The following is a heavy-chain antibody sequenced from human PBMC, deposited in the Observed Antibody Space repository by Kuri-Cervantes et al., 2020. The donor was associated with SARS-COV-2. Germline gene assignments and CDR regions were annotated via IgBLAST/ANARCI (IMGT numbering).Heavy chain of an antibody. CDR1: GFTFDDYA. CDR2: ISWNSGSI. V-gene: IGHV3-9*03. J-gene: IGHJ1*01. Sequence: GGSLRLSCAASGFTFDDYAMHWVRQAPGKGLEWVSGISWNSGSIGYADSVKGRFTISRDNAKNSLYLQMNSLRAEDMALYYCAKGGTSSSSLYSQHWGQGTLVTVSS. CDR3: AKGGTSSSSLYSQH. D-gene: IGHD6-6*01.